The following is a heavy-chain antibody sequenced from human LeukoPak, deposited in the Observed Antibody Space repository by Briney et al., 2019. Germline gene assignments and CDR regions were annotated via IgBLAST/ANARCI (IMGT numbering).Heavy chain of an antibody. V-gene: IGHV3-23*01. CDR1: GFTFRNYA. J-gene: IGHJ4*02. CDR3: AKGGGVISYYFDY. D-gene: IGHD3-10*01. CDR2: ISGSGGST. Sequence: PGGSLRLSCAASGFTFRNYAMSWVRQAPGKGLEWVSLISGSGGSTDYADSVKGRFTISRDTSKSTLYLQVNSLRAEDTAVYYCAKGGGVISYYFDYWGQGTLVTVPS.